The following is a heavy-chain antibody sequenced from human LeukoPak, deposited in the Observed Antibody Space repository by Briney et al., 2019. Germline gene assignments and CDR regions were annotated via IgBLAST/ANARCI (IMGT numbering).Heavy chain of an antibody. D-gene: IGHD1-26*01. J-gene: IGHJ3*02. Sequence: GGSLRLSCTASGFTFGDYAMSWFRQAPGKGLEWVGFIRSKAYGGTTEYAASVKGRFTISRDDSKSIAYLQMNSLKTEDTAVYYCTRAGLVGAAASDAFDIWGQGTMVTVSS. CDR3: TRAGLVGAAASDAFDI. CDR2: IRSKAYGGTT. V-gene: IGHV3-49*03. CDR1: GFTFGDYA.